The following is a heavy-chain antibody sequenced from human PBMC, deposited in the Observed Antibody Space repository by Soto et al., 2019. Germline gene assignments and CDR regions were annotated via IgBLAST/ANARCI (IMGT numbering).Heavy chain of an antibody. CDR1: GGSISSGGYY. CDR2: IYYSGST. CDR3: ARVRGYDLFDY. V-gene: IGHV4-31*03. J-gene: IGHJ4*02. Sequence: PSETLSLTCTVSGGSISSGGYYWSWIRHHPGKGLEWIGYIYYSGSTYYNPSLKSRVTISVDTSKNQFSLKLSSVTAADTAVYYCARVRGYDLFDYWGQGTLVSVYS. D-gene: IGHD5-12*01.